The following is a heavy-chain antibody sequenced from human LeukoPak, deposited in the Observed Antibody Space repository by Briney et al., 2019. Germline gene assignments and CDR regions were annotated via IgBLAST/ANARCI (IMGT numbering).Heavy chain of an antibody. V-gene: IGHV4-38-2*02. D-gene: IGHD1-26*01. CDR1: AYSISNGFL. J-gene: IGHJ5*02. CDR3: TRLSHVAGAAKVSWFDP. CDR2: IYHSGTS. Sequence: SETLSLTCTVSAYSISNGFLWGWIRQPPGKGLEWIGSIYHSGTSYYNPSLKGRVTMSVDTSKNQFSLKLSSVTAADTAVYYCTRLSHVAGAAKVSWFDPWGQGTLVTVSS.